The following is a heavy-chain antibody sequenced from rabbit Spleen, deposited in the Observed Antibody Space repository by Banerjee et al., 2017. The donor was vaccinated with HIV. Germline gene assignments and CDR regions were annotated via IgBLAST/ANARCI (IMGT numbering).Heavy chain of an antibody. D-gene: IGHD1-1*01. CDR3: ASDPKGNSGYYIY. V-gene: IGHV1S40*01. J-gene: IGHJ2*01. Sequence: QSLDESGGDLVKPGASLTLTCTASGIDFSSNDYVCWVRQAPGKGLEWIGCIYAGNSGSTYYASWAKGRFTISKTSSTTVTLQMTSLTAADTATYFCASDPKGNSGYYIYWGQGTLVTVS. CDR2: IYAGNSGST. CDR1: GIDFSSNDY.